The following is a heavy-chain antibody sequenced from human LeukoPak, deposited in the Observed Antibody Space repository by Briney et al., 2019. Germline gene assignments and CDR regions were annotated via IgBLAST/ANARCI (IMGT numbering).Heavy chain of an antibody. CDR1: GYTFTSYG. J-gene: IGHJ4*02. CDR3: ARTHYGSGSWLDY. CDR2: INPHSGDT. D-gene: IGHD3-10*01. V-gene: IGHV1-18*01. Sequence: ASVKVSCKASGYTFTSYGISWVRQARGQGLEWMGWINPHSGDTNYAQKFQGRVTMTTDTSTSTAYMELRSLRSDDTAVYYCARTHYGSGSWLDYWGQGTLVTVSS.